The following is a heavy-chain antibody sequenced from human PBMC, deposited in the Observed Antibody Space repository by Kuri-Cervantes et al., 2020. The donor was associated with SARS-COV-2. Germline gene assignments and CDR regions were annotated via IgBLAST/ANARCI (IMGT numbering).Heavy chain of an antibody. CDR3: ARSGGSGPSRHPLPPIALDY. D-gene: IGHD2-15*01. V-gene: IGHV3-11*04. J-gene: IGHJ4*02. CDR1: GGSISSYY. CDR2: ISSSGSTI. Sequence: LSLTCTVSGGSISSYYWSWIRQPPGKGLEWVSYISSSGSTIYYADSVKGRFTISRDNAKNSLYLQMNSLRAEDTAVYYCARSGGSGPSRHPLPPIALDYWGQGTLVTVSS.